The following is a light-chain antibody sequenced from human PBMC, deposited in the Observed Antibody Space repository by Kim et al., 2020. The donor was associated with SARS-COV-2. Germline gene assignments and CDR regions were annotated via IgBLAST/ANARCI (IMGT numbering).Light chain of an antibody. Sequence: QSALTQPASVSGSPRQSITISCTGTSSDVDAYNSVSWYQQHPGKAPKLIIYDVSKRPSGVSNRFSGSGSGNTASLTISGLQTDDEADYWCSAHTTTTTSWVFGGGTQLTVL. V-gene: IGLV2-14*03. CDR2: DVS. CDR3: SAHTTTTTSWV. CDR1: SSDVDAYNS. J-gene: IGLJ3*02.